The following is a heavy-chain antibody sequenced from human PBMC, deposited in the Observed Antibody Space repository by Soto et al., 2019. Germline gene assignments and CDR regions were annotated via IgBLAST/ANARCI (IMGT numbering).Heavy chain of an antibody. V-gene: IGHV1-8*01. J-gene: IGHJ6*01. CDR3: ARGQKTCSSTSCSPGLYGMDV. Sequence: QVQLVQSGAEVKKPGASVKVSCKASGYTFTSYDINWVRQATGQGLEWMGWMNPNSGNTGYAQKFQGRVTMTRNTPLRTAYMELSTVRSQDTAVYYCARGQKTCSSTSCSPGLYGMDVWGQGTTVTVSS. CDR1: GYTFTSYD. D-gene: IGHD2-2*01. CDR2: MNPNSGNT.